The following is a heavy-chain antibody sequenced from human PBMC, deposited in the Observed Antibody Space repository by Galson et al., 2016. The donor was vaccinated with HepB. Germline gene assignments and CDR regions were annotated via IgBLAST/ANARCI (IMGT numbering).Heavy chain of an antibody. D-gene: IGHD3-3*02. J-gene: IGHJ4*02. V-gene: IGHV6-1*01. CDR1: GDSVSSNSAT. CDR3: ARAFPGGNFDY. CDR2: TYYRSKWYN. Sequence: CAISGDSVSSNSATWNWIRLSPSRGLEWLGRTYYRSKWYNDYAVSVKSRITINPDTSKNQFSLLLNSVTPEDTAVDYCARAFPGGNFDYWGQGTLVTVSS.